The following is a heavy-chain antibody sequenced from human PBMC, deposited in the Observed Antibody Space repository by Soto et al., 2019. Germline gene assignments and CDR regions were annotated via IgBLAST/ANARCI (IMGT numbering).Heavy chain of an antibody. CDR1: GFTFSDYF. CDR3: ARDRMVFNY. J-gene: IGHJ4*02. CDR2: VTTDTI. V-gene: IGHV3-11*01. D-gene: IGHD2-8*01. Sequence: QVQLVESGGGLVKAGESLTLSCAASGFTFSDYFMTWIRQAPGKGLEWVSYVTTDTIHYADAVKCRFTLSRDSAKNSLYLQMINLRAEDTGVYYCARDRMVFNYWGQGALVTVSS.